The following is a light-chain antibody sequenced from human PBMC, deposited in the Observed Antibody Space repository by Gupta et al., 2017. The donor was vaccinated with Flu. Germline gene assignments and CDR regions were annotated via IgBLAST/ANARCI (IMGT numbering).Light chain of an antibody. CDR1: SSDVGRSDS. Sequence: SALTQPASVSGSPGQSITISCTGTSSDVGRSDSVSWYQQHPDKAPKLIIYDVTNRPSGVSSRFSGSKSGNTASMTIAGLQAEDETDYYCSSYTSTSTFYVFGTGTKVTVL. CDR2: DVT. V-gene: IGLV2-14*03. CDR3: SSYTSTSTFYV. J-gene: IGLJ1*01.